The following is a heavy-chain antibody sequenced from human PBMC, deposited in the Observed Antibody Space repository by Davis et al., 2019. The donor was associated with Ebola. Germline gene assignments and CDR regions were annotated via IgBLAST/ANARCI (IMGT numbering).Heavy chain of an antibody. D-gene: IGHD2-2*02. J-gene: IGHJ6*03. CDR1: GFTFSSYA. CDR3: AKDIVVVPAAILSNYGYMDV. CDR2: ISGSGGST. Sequence: GGSLRLSCAASGFTFSSYAMSWVRQAPGKGLEWVSAISGSGGSTYYADSVKGRFTISRDNSKNTLYLQMNSLRAEDTAVYYCAKDIVVVPAAILSNYGYMDVWGKGTTVTVSS. V-gene: IGHV3-23*01.